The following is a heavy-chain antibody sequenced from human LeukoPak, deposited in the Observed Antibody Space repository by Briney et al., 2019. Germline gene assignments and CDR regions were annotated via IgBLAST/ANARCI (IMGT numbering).Heavy chain of an antibody. D-gene: IGHD2-15*01. CDR1: GFTFSNYW. J-gene: IGHJ4*02. V-gene: IGHV3-7*03. Sequence: GGSLRLSRIASGFTFSNYWMSWVRQAPGKGLGWVANIKQDGSEKYYVDSVKGRFSISRDNAKSSLDLQMNNLRAEDTAVYYCATTQTFDYWGQGTLVTVSS. CDR3: ATTQTFDY. CDR2: IKQDGSEK.